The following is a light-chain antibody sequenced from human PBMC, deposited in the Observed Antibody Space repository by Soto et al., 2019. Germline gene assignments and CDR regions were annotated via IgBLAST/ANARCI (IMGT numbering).Light chain of an antibody. V-gene: IGLV2-8*01. CDR2: EVH. CDR3: TSYAGSPWV. Sequence: QSVLTQPPSASGSPGQSVTISCTGTSSDVGGSNYVSWYQQHPGKAPKLMIYEVHKRPSGDPDRFSGSKSGNTPSLTVSRLEAEDETYSYCTSYAGSPWVLGGGTKLPVL. J-gene: IGLJ3*02. CDR1: SSDVGGSNY.